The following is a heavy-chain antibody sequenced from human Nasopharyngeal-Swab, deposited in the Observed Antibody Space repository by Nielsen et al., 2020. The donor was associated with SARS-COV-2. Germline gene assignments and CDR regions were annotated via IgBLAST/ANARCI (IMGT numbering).Heavy chain of an antibody. J-gene: IGHJ4*02. V-gene: IGHV3-30*04. CDR1: GFTFSSYA. CDR2: ISYDGSNK. D-gene: IGHD1-26*01. CDR3: ASEWVGATPYFDY. Sequence: GESLKISCAASGFTFSSYAMHWVRQAPGKGLEWVAVISYDGSNKYYADSVKGRFTISRDNSKNTLYLQMNSLRAEDTAVYYCASEWVGATPYFDYWGQGTLVTVSS.